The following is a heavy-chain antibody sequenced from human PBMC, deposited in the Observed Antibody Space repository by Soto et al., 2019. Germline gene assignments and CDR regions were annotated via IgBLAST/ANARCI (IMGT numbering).Heavy chain of an antibody. CDR2: INPNSGGT. Sequence: KASGYTFTGYYMHWVRQAPGQGLEWMGWINPNSGGTNYAQKFQSRVTMTRDTSISTAYMELSRLRSDDTAVYYCARADIVAKKFDYWGQGTLVTVSS. J-gene: IGHJ4*02. CDR3: ARADIVAKKFDY. V-gene: IGHV1-2*02. D-gene: IGHD5-12*01. CDR1: GYTFTGYY.